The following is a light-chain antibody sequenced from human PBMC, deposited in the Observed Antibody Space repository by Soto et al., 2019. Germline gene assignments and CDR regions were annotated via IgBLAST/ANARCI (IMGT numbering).Light chain of an antibody. CDR2: EVT. Sequence: QSALTQPPSASGSPGQSVTISCTGTSSDVGGYNYVSWYQQHPGKAPKLMIYEVTKRPSGVPDRFSGSKSGNTASLTVSGLQAEDVADYYCSSYAASDLYVFGTGTKLTVL. V-gene: IGLV2-8*01. CDR3: SSYAASDLYV. CDR1: SSDVGGYNY. J-gene: IGLJ1*01.